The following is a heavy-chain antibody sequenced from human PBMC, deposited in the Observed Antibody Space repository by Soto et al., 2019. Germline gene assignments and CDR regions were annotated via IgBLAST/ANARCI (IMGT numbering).Heavy chain of an antibody. Sequence: SETLSLTCTVSGGSISTYYWNWIRQPPGKGLEWIGCIYYSGDTIYNPSLKSRLTLFVDTSKNQFSLKLSSVTAADTAVYYCVRHAQWIIRAYWGQGSLVTVSS. CDR3: VRHAQWIIRAY. CDR2: IYYSGDT. D-gene: IGHD5-12*01. J-gene: IGHJ4*02. CDR1: GGSISTYY. V-gene: IGHV4-59*08.